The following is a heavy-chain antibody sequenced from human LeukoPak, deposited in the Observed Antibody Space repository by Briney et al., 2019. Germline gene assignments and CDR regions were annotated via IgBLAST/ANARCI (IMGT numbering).Heavy chain of an antibody. CDR2: TSGSGGST. CDR1: GFTFSSYA. Sequence: PGGSLRLSCAASGFTFSSYAMSWVRQAPGKGLEWVSATSGSGGSTYYADSVEGRFTISRDNSKNTLYLQMNSLRAEDTAVYYCAKDRGRWLQSPLVDYWGQGTLVTVSS. D-gene: IGHD5-24*01. CDR3: AKDRGRWLQSPLVDY. V-gene: IGHV3-23*01. J-gene: IGHJ4*02.